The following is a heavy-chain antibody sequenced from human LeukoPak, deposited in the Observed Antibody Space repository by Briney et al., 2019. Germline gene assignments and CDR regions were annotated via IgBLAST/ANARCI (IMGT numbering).Heavy chain of an antibody. CDR3: VDYGRGDAFDI. Sequence: GGSLRLSCAASGFTFSSYWMHWVRQAPGKGLVWVSRINSDGSSTSYADSVKGRFTISRDNAKSTLYLQMNSLRAEDTAVYYCVDYGRGDAFDIWGQGTMVTVSS. CDR1: GFTFSSYW. CDR2: INSDGSST. J-gene: IGHJ3*02. D-gene: IGHD4-17*01. V-gene: IGHV3-74*01.